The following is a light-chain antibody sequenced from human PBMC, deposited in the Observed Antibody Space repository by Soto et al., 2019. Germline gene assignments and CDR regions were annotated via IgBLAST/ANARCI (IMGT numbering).Light chain of an antibody. J-gene: IGKJ5*01. CDR1: QSVGSN. Sequence: EVVMTQSPATLPVSLGGRVTLSCRASQSVGSNLAWYQQKPGQPPRLLIYEASNRDTGVPTRFSGSGSGTEFTLTITSLQSEDFAVYYCQQYNHWPPWTFGQGTRLEI. CDR3: QQYNHWPPWT. CDR2: EAS. V-gene: IGKV3D-15*01.